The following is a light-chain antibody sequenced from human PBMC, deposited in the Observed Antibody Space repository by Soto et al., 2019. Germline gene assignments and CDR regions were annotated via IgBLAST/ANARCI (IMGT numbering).Light chain of an antibody. J-gene: IGKJ1*01. CDR2: GAS. CDR1: RSVSSY. Sequence: EIVLTQSPGTLSLSPGESATLSCRATRSVSSYLAWYQQKPGQAPRLLIYGASTRATGIPARFSGSGSGTEFILTISSLQSEDFAVYYCQQYNNWPGTFGQGTKVDIK. V-gene: IGKV3-15*01. CDR3: QQYNNWPGT.